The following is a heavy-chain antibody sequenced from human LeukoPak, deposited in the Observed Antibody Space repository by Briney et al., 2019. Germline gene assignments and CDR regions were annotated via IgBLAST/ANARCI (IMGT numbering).Heavy chain of an antibody. CDR2: ISSSSSYI. D-gene: IGHD3-9*01. V-gene: IGHV3-21*01. CDR1: GFTFSSHG. J-gene: IGHJ6*02. Sequence: PGGSLRLSCVASGFTFSSHGMNWVRQAPGKGLEWVSSISSSSSYIYYADSVKGRFAISRVNAKNSLYLQMNSLRAEDTAVYYCARDGATYYDILTGYFLYYYGMDVWGQGTTVTVSS. CDR3: ARDGATYYDILTGYFLYYYGMDV.